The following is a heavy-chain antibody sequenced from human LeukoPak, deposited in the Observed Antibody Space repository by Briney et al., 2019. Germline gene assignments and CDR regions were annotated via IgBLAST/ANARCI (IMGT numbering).Heavy chain of an antibody. CDR3: ARAGGSTVSHSDY. CDR2: ISSSTSYI. V-gene: IGHV3-21*01. CDR1: GFTFSTYS. D-gene: IGHD4-17*01. Sequence: GGSLRLSCAASGFTFSTYSMNWIRQAPGKGLEWVSSISSSTSYIYYADSVKGRFTISKDNAKNSLYLQMNSLRAEDTAVYYCARAGGSTVSHSDYWGQGTLVTVSS. J-gene: IGHJ4*02.